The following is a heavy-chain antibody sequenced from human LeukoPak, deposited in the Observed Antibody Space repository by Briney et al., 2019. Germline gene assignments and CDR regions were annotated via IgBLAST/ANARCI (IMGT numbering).Heavy chain of an antibody. CDR1: GGTFSSYA. V-gene: IGHV1-69*13. CDR2: IIPIFGTA. CDR3: ARALLTSYCTNGVCYTGVDY. D-gene: IGHD2-8*01. Sequence: GASVKVSCKASGGTFSSYAISWVRQAPGQGLEWMGGIIPIFGTANYAQKFQGRVTITADESTSTAYMELSSLRSEDTAVYYCARALLTSYCTNGVCYTGVDYWGQGTLVTVSS. J-gene: IGHJ4*02.